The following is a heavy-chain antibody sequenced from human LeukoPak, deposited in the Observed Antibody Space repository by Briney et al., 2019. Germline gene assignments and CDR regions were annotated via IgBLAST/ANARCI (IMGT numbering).Heavy chain of an antibody. CDR1: GFSFSAYW. CDR2: INPAGSET. CDR3: ARFGYVAAVDV. V-gene: IGHV3-7*01. Sequence: GGSLRLSCAASGFSFSAYWMTWVRQAPGTGLEWVANINPAGSETYYVDPVKGGFGISRDNAKNLVYLQMNSLRAEDTAVYHCARFGYVAAVDVWGQGTPVTVSS. J-gene: IGHJ4*02. D-gene: IGHD2-15*01.